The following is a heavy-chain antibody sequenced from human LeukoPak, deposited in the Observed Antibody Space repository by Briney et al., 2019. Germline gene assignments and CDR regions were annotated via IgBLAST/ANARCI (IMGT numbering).Heavy chain of an antibody. V-gene: IGHV1-24*01. D-gene: IGHD6-13*01. CDR2: FDPEDGET. Sequence: ASVKVSCKVSGYTLTELSMHWVRQAPGKGLEWMGGFDPEDGETIYAQKFQGRVTMTEDTSTDTAYMELSSLRSEDTAVYYCARAAIAAAGLGVAYAFDIWGQGTMVTVSS. CDR3: ARAAIAAAGLGVAYAFDI. CDR1: GYTLTELS. J-gene: IGHJ3*02.